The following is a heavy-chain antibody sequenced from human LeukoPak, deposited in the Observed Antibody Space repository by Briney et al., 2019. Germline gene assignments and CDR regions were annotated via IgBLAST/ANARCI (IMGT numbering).Heavy chain of an antibody. CDR3: ASTRAYGYGSNDFDY. Sequence: GGSLRLSCAASGFTFSSYSMNWVRHAPGKGLEWVSSISSRSSYIYYADSVKGRFTISRDNAKNSLYLQMNSLRAEDTAVYYCASTRAYGYGSNDFDYWGQGTLVTVSS. D-gene: IGHD5-18*01. V-gene: IGHV3-21*01. J-gene: IGHJ4*02. CDR1: GFTFSSYS. CDR2: ISSRSSYI.